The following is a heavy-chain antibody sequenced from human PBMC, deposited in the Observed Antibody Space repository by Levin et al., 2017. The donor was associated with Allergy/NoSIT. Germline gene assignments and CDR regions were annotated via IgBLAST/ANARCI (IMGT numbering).Heavy chain of an antibody. D-gene: IGHD1-1*01. CDR2: ISSSSIYM. V-gene: IGHV3-21*01. Sequence: GGSLRLSCAASGFTFSSYNMNWVRQAPGKGLEWVSSISSSSIYMYYADSVKGRFTISRDNAKNSLYLQMNSLRAEDTAVYYCARGTSTNGLSYWGQGTLVTVSS. J-gene: IGHJ4*02. CDR1: GFTFSSYN. CDR3: ARGTSTNGLSY.